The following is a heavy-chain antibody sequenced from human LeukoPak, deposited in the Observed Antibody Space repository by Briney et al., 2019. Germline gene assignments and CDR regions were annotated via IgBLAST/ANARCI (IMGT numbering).Heavy chain of an antibody. CDR3: ARGGLGNFD. Sequence: GGSLRLSCAASGFTFSNSAMSWVRQAPGKGLEWVSAISGSGDSTYYADSVKGRFTISRDNAKNSLYLQMNSLRAEDTAVYYCARGGLGNFDWGQGTLVTVSS. J-gene: IGHJ4*02. D-gene: IGHD4-23*01. CDR1: GFTFSNSA. V-gene: IGHV3-23*01. CDR2: ISGSGDST.